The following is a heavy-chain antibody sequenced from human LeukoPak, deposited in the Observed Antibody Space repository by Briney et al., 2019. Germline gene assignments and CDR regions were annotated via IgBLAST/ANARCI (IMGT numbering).Heavy chain of an antibody. Sequence: PGGSLRLSCAASGFTFSSYGMHSVRQAPGKGLERVAFIRYDGSNKYDADSVKGRFTISSDNSKKTRYHQVGSLRPEDMAVYYCARPLMAARPASRFDYWGQGTLVTVSS. CDR2: IRYDGSNK. CDR3: ARPLMAARPASRFDY. J-gene: IGHJ4*02. CDR1: GFTFSSYG. V-gene: IGHV3-30*02. D-gene: IGHD6-6*01.